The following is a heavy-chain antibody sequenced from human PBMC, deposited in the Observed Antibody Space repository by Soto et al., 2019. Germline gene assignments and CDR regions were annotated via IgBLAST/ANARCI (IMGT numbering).Heavy chain of an antibody. CDR1: GFTYRDYW. Sequence: PGGALRLSSAIYGFTYRDYWMHWVRKAQGMGLVWVSNISPDGTIPDYADSVKGRLAISRDNAKSKLFLQINSLRPEDTAVYYCARFRGDAFDIWGQGT. CDR3: ARFRGDAFDI. D-gene: IGHD3-10*01. J-gene: IGHJ3*02. CDR2: ISPDGTIP. V-gene: IGHV3-74*01.